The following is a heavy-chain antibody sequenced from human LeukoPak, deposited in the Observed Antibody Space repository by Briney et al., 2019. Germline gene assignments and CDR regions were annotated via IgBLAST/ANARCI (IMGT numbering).Heavy chain of an antibody. Sequence: GGSLRLSCAASGFTFSSYSMNWVRQAPGKGLEWVSSISSSSSYIYYADSVKGRFTISRDNAKNSLYLQMNSLRAEDTAVYYCARIDLGIAAAGSYYFDYWGQGTLVAVSS. V-gene: IGHV3-21*01. D-gene: IGHD6-13*01. CDR3: ARIDLGIAAAGSYYFDY. J-gene: IGHJ4*02. CDR1: GFTFSSYS. CDR2: ISSSSSYI.